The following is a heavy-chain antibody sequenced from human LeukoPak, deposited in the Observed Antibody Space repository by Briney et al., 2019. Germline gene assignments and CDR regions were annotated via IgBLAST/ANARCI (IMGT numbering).Heavy chain of an antibody. D-gene: IGHD4-17*01. J-gene: IGHJ6*03. V-gene: IGHV4-39*07. CDR3: AREGGDEESSYYYYYYMDV. CDR2: IYYSGST. Sequence: SETLSLTCTVSGGSISSSSYYWGWIRQPPGKGLEWIVSIYYSGSTYYNPSLKSRVTISVDTSKNQFSLKLSSVTAADTAVYYCAREGGDEESSYYYYYYMDVWGKGTTVTVSS. CDR1: GGSISSSSYY.